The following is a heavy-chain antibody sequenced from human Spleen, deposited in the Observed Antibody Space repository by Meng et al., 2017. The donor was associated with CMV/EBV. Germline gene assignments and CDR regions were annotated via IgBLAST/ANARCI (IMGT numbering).Heavy chain of an antibody. V-gene: IGHV3-21*01. Sequence: GFTFSSYGMNWGRQAQEKGLEWVSSISSSSSYIYYADSVKGRFTISRDNAKNSLYLQMNSLRAEDTAVYYCARSRSYCSSTSCYLGYWGQGTLVTVSS. CDR3: ARSRSYCSSTSCYLGY. CDR2: ISSSSSYI. J-gene: IGHJ4*02. CDR1: GFTFSSYG. D-gene: IGHD2-2*01.